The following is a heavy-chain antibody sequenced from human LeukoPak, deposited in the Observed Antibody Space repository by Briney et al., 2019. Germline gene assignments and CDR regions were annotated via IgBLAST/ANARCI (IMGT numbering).Heavy chain of an antibody. J-gene: IGHJ4*02. V-gene: IGHV3-21*01. CDR2: ISSSSSYI. D-gene: IGHD1-1*01. CDR1: GFTFSSYS. Sequence: KPGGSLRLSCAASGFTFSSYSMNWVRQAPGKGPEWVSSISSSSSYIYYADSVKGRFTISRDNAKNSLYLQMNSLRAEDTAVYYCARYRLEPRTGMFDYWGQGTLVTVSS. CDR3: ARYRLEPRTGMFDY.